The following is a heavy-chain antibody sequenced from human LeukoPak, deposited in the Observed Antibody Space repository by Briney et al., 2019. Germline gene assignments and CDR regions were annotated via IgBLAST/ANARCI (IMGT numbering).Heavy chain of an antibody. Sequence: SGPALVKPTQTLTLTCTFSGFSLRTTGMCVSWIRQPPGKALEWLALIDWDDDKYYSTSLKTRLTISKDTSKNQVVLTMTNMDPVDTATYYCTRYTYYYDSSAYAFDIWGQGTMVTVSS. CDR3: TRYTYYYDSSAYAFDI. D-gene: IGHD3-22*01. J-gene: IGHJ3*02. CDR1: GFSLRTTGMC. CDR2: IDWDDDK. V-gene: IGHV2-70*01.